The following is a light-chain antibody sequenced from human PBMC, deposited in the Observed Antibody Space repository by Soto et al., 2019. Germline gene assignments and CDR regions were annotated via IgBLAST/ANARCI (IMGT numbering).Light chain of an antibody. J-gene: IGKJ5*01. V-gene: IGKV1-5*03. Sequence: IQMTQSPSTLSASVGDRVTITCRASQSISSWVAWYQQKPGKGPKLLIYKASHLESGVPSRFSGSGSGTDFTLAISSLQPEDSATYYCQQLFDSPITFGQGTRLEIK. CDR2: KAS. CDR3: QQLFDSPIT. CDR1: QSISSW.